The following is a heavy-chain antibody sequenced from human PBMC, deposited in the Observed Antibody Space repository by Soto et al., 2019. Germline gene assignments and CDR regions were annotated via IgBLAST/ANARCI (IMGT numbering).Heavy chain of an antibody. D-gene: IGHD2-8*01. V-gene: IGHV1-8*01. Sequence: ASVKVSCKASGYTFTSYDINWVRQATGQGLEWMGWMNPNSGNTGYAQKFQGRVTMTRNTSISTAYMELSSLRSEDTAVYYCARGGDIVLMVYADYYSMDVWGQETTVTVSS. CDR1: GYTFTSYD. CDR2: MNPNSGNT. CDR3: ARGGDIVLMVYADYYSMDV. J-gene: IGHJ6*02.